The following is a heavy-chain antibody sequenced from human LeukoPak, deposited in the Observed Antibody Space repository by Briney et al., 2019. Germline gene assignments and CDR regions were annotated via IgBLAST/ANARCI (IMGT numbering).Heavy chain of an antibody. CDR1: GFTFSIYA. V-gene: IGHV3-23*01. J-gene: IGHJ4*02. CDR2: ISANGGSA. Sequence: GGSLRLSCAASGFTFSIYAMNWVRQAPGKGLEWVSGISANGGSAYFPDSVKGRFTISRDNSNNTLYLQMNSLSAEDTAVYYCAKVNVDTWYYFDYWGQGTLVTVSS. D-gene: IGHD1-1*01. CDR3: AKVNVDTWYYFDY.